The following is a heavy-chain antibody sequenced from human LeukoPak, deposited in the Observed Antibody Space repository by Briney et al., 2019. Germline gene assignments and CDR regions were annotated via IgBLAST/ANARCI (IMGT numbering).Heavy chain of an antibody. CDR2: IYYSGST. J-gene: IGHJ2*01. D-gene: IGHD5-24*01. Sequence: SETLSLTCTVSGGSISSYYWSWIRQPPGKGLEWIGYIYYSGSTNYNPSLKSRVTISVDTSKNQFSLKLSSVTAADTAVYYCARASERWLQLGPHWYFDLWGRGTLVTVSS. CDR1: GGSISSYY. V-gene: IGHV4-59*12. CDR3: ARASERWLQLGPHWYFDL.